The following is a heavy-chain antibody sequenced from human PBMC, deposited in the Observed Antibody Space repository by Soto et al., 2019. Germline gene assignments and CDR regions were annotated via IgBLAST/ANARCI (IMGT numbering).Heavy chain of an antibody. CDR2: IYYSGST. CDR3: ARVNSGYPGNWFDP. D-gene: IGHD5-12*01. V-gene: IGHV4-59*01. J-gene: IGHJ5*02. Sequence: PSETLSLTCTVSGGSISSYYWSWIRQPPGKGLEWIGYIYYSGSTNYNPSLKSRVTISVDTSKNQFSLKRSSVTAADTAVYYCARVNSGYPGNWFDPWGQGTLVTVSS. CDR1: GGSISSYY.